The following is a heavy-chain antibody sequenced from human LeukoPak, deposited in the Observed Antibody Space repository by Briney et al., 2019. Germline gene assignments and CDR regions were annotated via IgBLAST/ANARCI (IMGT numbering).Heavy chain of an antibody. V-gene: IGHV4-34*01. CDR2: IYRSGTT. CDR1: GGSFSGYY. D-gene: IGHD6-19*01. CDR3: ARRSPYSTGWSSYFDY. J-gene: IGHJ4*02. Sequence: SETLSLTCAVYGGSFSGYYWSWIRQPPGKGLEWIGEIYRSGTTNYKPSLKSRVTISLDKSGNHFSLKLTSVTAADSAVYYCARRSPYSTGWSSYFDYWGQGALVTVSS.